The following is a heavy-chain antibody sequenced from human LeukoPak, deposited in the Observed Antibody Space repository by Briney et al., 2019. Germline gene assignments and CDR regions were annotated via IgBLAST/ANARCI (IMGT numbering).Heavy chain of an antibody. D-gene: IGHD6-19*01. J-gene: IGHJ4*02. CDR3: AKSIAVAGTWIDN. CDR1: GDAINYASY. CDR2: IHPGGTT. V-gene: IGHV4-38-2*02. Sequence: SQTLSPTCTVSGDAINYASYGGWIRQPPGKGLEWIVSIHPGGTTYFTPSLKSRVNTSIALSKNQFSLKLTSVAAADSAMYYCAKSIAVAGTWIDNWGQGTLVLVSS.